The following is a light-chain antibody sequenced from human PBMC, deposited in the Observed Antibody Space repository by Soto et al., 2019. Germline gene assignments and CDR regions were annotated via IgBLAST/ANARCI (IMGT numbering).Light chain of an antibody. V-gene: IGKV1-27*01. CDR3: QRYDSTPFT. CDR2: AAS. Sequence: DIQMTQSRSSLSASVGDRVTITCRAIQGISNYLAWYQQKPGNVPKLLIYAASTLQSGVPSRFSGSGSGTDFALTVTSLQPEDVATYYCQRYDSTPFTFGQGTRLEIK. CDR1: QGISNY. J-gene: IGKJ5*01.